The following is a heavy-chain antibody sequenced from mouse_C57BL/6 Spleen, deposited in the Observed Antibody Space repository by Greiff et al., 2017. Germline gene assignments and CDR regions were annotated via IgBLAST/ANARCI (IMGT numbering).Heavy chain of an antibody. CDR2: IYPGDGDT. CDR1: GYAFSSYW. D-gene: IGHD1-1*01. V-gene: IGHV1-80*01. CDR3: ARQATVVATYYFDY. J-gene: IGHJ2*01. Sequence: QVQLQQSGAELVKPGASVKISCKASGYAFSSYWMNWVKQRPGKGLEWIGQIYPGDGDTNYNGKLKGKATLTADQSSSTAYMQRSSLTSEDSAVYFCARQATVVATYYFDYWGQGTTLTVSS.